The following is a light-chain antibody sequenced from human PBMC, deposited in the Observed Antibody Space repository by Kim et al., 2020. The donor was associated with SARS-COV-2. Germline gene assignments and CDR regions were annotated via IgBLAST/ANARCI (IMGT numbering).Light chain of an antibody. J-gene: IGLJ3*02. CDR3: QVWDSSSDHRV. CDR1: NIGSKS. Sequence: SYELTQPPSVSVAPGKTARITCGGNNIGSKSVHWYQQKPGQVPVLVIYYDSDWPSGIPERFSGSNSGNTATLTISRVEAGDEADYYCQVWDSSSDHRVFG. CDR2: YDS. V-gene: IGLV3-21*04.